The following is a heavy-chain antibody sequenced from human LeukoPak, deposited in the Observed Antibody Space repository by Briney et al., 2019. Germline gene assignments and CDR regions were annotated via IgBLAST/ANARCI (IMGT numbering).Heavy chain of an antibody. D-gene: IGHD2-2*01. CDR2: IIPIFGTA. Sequence: SVKVSCKASGGTFSSYAISWVRQAPGQGLEWMGGIIPIFGTANYAQKFQGRVTITADESTSIAYMELSSLRSEDTAVYYCAREGPSGDIVVVPAAMWGQGTLVTVSS. CDR1: GGTFSSYA. V-gene: IGHV1-69*13. J-gene: IGHJ4*02. CDR3: AREGPSGDIVVVPAAM.